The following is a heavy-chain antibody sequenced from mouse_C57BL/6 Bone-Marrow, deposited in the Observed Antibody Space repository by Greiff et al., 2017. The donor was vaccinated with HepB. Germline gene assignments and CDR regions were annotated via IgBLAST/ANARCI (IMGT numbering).Heavy chain of an antibody. V-gene: IGHV5-12*01. CDR1: GFTFSDYY. CDR3: ARHVTGTPFAY. J-gene: IGHJ3*01. Sequence: EVQLVESGGGLVQPGGSLKLSCAASGFTFSDYYMYWVRQTPEKRLEWVAYISNGGGSTYYPDTVKGRFTISRDNAKNTLYLQMSRLKSEDTAMYYCARHVTGTPFAYWGQGTLVTVSA. CDR2: ISNGGGST. D-gene: IGHD4-1*01.